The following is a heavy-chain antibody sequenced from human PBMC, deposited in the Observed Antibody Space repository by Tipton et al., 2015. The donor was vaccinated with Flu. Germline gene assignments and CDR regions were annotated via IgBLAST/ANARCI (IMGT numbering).Heavy chain of an antibody. J-gene: IGHJ5*02. V-gene: IGHV3-7*01. CDR2: IHPDGSET. Sequence: GSLRLSCAAFSRYWMSWLRQAPGQRLEWVANIHPDGSETSYVDSVKGRFTISRDNAKNQLYLLMDSLRVEDTAVYYCARVSRNWFDPWGQGTLVTVSS. CDR3: ARVSRNWFDP. CDR1: SRYW.